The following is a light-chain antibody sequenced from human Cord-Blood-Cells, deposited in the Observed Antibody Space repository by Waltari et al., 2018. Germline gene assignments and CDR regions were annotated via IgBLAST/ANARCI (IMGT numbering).Light chain of an antibody. CDR1: SSDVGGYNY. V-gene: IGLV2-11*01. CDR2: DVS. CDR3: CSYAGSYV. J-gene: IGLJ1*01. Sequence: QSALTQPRPVSGSPGQSVTISCTGTSSDVGGYNYVSWYQQHPGKAPKLMIYDVSKRPSGVPDRFSGYKSGNTASLTSSGRQAEDEADYYCCSYAGSYVFGTGTKVTVL.